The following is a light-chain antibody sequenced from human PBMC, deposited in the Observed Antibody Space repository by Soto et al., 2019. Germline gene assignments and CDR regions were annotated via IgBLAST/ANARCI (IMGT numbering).Light chain of an antibody. J-gene: IGKJ5*01. CDR3: QQYKNWPPIT. Sequence: EIVITQSPATLSVSPGERATLSCSASQSVSNNLAWYQQKSGQAPRLLIYGASKRATGIPARFSGSGSGTEFTLTISSLQSEDFAVYYCQQYKNWPPITFGQGTRLEIK. CDR2: GAS. V-gene: IGKV3-15*01. CDR1: QSVSNN.